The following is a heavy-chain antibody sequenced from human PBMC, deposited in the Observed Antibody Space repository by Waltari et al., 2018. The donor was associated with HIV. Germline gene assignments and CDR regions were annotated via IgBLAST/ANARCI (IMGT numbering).Heavy chain of an antibody. CDR1: GFTFSSYA. D-gene: IGHD3-3*01. Sequence: EVQLLESGGGLVQPGGSLRLSCAASGFTFSSYAMSWFRQAPGKGLEWVSAISGSGGSTYYADSVKGRFTISRDNSKNTLYLQMNSLRAEDTAVYYCAKDVNNDLGLDYWGQGTLVTVSS. J-gene: IGHJ4*02. CDR3: AKDVNNDLGLDY. CDR2: ISGSGGST. V-gene: IGHV3-23*01.